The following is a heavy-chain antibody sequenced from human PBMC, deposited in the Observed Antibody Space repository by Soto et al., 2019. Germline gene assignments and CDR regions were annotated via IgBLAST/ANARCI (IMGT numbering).Heavy chain of an antibody. J-gene: IGHJ5*02. CDR3: ARVGYHSSDYLSKWFDP. V-gene: IGHV4-61*01. CDR1: GDSVRSGSYS. CDR2: IDSSWST. Sequence: SETLSRTCTGSGDSVRSGSYSWSWLRQPPGKRLALIGFIDSSWSTNHNPSLKSRVTISIDTSKNQFSLKLKSVTAADTAVYYCARVGYHSSDYLSKWFDPWGQGTLVTVSS. D-gene: IGHD3-22*01.